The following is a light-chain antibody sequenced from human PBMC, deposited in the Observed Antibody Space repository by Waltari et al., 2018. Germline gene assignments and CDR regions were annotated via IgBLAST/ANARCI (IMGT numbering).Light chain of an antibody. Sequence: QSVLTQPPSVSAAPGQKVSISCSGSTSNIGNNYVSWYQQFPGEAPKVLIYGNYKRTPGIPARFSGSKSGTSATLDITGLQTGDEAVYYCGTWDNTLSAVFGGGTKVTVL. CDR1: TSNIGNNY. J-gene: IGLJ2*01. CDR2: GNY. CDR3: GTWDNTLSAV. V-gene: IGLV1-51*02.